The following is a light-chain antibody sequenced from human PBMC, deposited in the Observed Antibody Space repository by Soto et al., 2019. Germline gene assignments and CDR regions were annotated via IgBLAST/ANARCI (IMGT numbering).Light chain of an antibody. J-gene: IGKJ5*01. Sequence: EMWVTQSPATLSWCAVERATLSGGASQSVSSNLAWYQQKPGQAPRLLIYGASTRATGIPARFSGSGSGTEFTLTISSLQSEDFAVYYCQQYNNWPITFGQGTRLEIK. CDR3: QQYNNWPIT. CDR1: QSVSSN. CDR2: GAS. V-gene: IGKV3-15*01.